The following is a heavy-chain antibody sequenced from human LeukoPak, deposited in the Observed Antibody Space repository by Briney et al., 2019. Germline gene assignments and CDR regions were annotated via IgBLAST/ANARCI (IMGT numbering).Heavy chain of an antibody. CDR3: AREAHYSSSPLHYYYYMDV. J-gene: IGHJ6*03. CDR2: IYYSGST. Sequence: SETLSLTCTVSGGSISSYYWSWIRQPPGKGLEWMGYIYYSGSTNYNPSLKSRVTISVDTSKNQFSLKLSSVTAADTAVYYCAREAHYSSSPLHYYYYMDVWGKGTTVTVSS. D-gene: IGHD6-6*01. V-gene: IGHV4-59*01. CDR1: GGSISSYY.